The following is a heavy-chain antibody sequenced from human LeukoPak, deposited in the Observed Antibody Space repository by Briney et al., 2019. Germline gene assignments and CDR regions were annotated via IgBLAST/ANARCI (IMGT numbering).Heavy chain of an antibody. CDR2: TFWDDEK. CDR1: GFSLTTGVA. D-gene: IGHD6-6*01. Sequence: SGPTLVKPTQTLTLTCTFSGFSLTTGVAVAWIRQPPGKALEWIALTFWDDEKRYSSSLESRLTITKDTSKNQVVLTMTNMDPVDTATYYCARLSNIAPRPVDFWGQGTLVTVSS. J-gene: IGHJ4*02. CDR3: ARLSNIAPRPVDF. V-gene: IGHV2-5*02.